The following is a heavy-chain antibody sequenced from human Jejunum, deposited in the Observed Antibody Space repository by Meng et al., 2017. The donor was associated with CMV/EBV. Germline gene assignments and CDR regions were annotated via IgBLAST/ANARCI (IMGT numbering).Heavy chain of an antibody. Sequence: SGSYYWGWVRHPPGKGLEWIGNTYYGGSTYYNPSLSSRVSISVDTSKDQFSLKLNSVTAADTAVYYCARGVHGRYCPGTCYPVDYWGQGTLVTVSS. V-gene: IGHV4-39*07. CDR2: TYYGGST. CDR1: SGSYY. D-gene: IGHD2-8*02. CDR3: ARGVHGRYCPGTCYPVDY. J-gene: IGHJ4*02.